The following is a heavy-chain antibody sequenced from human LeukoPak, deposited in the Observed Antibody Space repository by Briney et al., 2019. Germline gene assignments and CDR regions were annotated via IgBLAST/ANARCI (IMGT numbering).Heavy chain of an antibody. Sequence: SETLPLTCAVSGYSISSGFYWGWIRQPPGKGLEWIGSIYHSGSTYYNPSLKSRVTISVDTSKNQFSLKLSSVTAADTAVYYCARHVLGISDAFDIWGQGTMVTVSS. CDR3: ARHVLGISDAFDI. J-gene: IGHJ3*02. D-gene: IGHD7-27*01. CDR1: GYSISSGFY. CDR2: IYHSGST. V-gene: IGHV4-38-2*01.